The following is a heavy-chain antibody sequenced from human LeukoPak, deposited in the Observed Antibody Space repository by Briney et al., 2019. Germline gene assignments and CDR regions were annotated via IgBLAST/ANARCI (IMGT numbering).Heavy chain of an antibody. CDR1: GGSISSYY. CDR3: ARDGRTTGYSSSWYGTYYYGMDV. J-gene: IGHJ6*04. D-gene: IGHD6-13*01. Sequence: SETLSLTCTVSGGSISSYYWSWIRQPPGKGLEWIGYIYYSGSTNYNPSLKSRVTISVDTSKNQFSLKLSSVTAADTAVYYCARDGRTTGYSSSWYGTYYYGMDVWGKGTTVTVSS. V-gene: IGHV4-59*01. CDR2: IYYSGST.